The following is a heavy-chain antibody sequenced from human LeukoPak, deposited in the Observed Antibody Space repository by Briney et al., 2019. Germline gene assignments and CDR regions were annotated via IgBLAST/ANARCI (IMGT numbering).Heavy chain of an antibody. CDR1: GFTFSAYW. CDR3: TRNSDYYRLDY. Sequence: PGGSLRLSCTASGFTFSAYWMTWVRQTPGKGLEWVADVNKDGSGKEYANSVKGRVTISRDNAKNSLSLQMNSLRVDDGAIYYCTRNSDYYRLDYWGQGTLVTVPS. CDR2: VNKDGSGK. J-gene: IGHJ4*02. V-gene: IGHV3-7*01. D-gene: IGHD4-11*01.